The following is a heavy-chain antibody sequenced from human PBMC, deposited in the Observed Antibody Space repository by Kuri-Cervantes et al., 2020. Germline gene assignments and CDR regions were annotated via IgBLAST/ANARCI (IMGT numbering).Heavy chain of an antibody. V-gene: IGHV3-7*01. CDR3: ARDVTMLFDY. CDR1: GFNFKDFW. D-gene: IGHD2-2*01. J-gene: IGHJ4*02. CDR2: IKQDGSEK. Sequence: GGSLRLSCTASGFNFKDFWMTWVRQAPGKGLEWVANIKQDGSEKYYVDSVKGRFTISRDNAKNSLYLQMNSLRAEDTAVYYCARDVTMLFDYWGQGTLVTVSS.